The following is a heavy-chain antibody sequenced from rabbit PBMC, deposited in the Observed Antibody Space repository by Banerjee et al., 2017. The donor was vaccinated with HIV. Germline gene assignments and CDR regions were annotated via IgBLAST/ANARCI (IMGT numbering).Heavy chain of an antibody. D-gene: IGHD4-1*01. V-gene: IGHV1S45*01. J-gene: IGHJ4*01. Sequence: QEQLVESGGGLVTLGGSLKLSCKASGIDFSSCGISWVRQAPGKGLEWIAYIYPDYGSTDYANWVNGRFTISLTSSTTVTLQMTSLTAADTATYFCARDLAGVIGWNSNFRGPGTLVTVS. CDR1: GIDFSSCG. CDR2: IYPDYGST. CDR3: ARDLAGVIGWNSNF.